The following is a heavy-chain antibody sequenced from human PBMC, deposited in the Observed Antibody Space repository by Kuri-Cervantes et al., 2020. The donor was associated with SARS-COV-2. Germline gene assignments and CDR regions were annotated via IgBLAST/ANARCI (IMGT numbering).Heavy chain of an antibody. CDR3: ARDGNEETALGY. D-gene: IGHD1-14*01. V-gene: IGHV3-30*19. Sequence: LSLTCAASGFTFSSYGMHWVRQAPGKGLEWVAVISYDGSNKYCADSVKGRFTISRDNSKNTLYLQMNSLRAEDTAVYYCARDGNEETALGYWGQGTLVTVSS. J-gene: IGHJ4*02. CDR1: GFTFSSYG. CDR2: ISYDGSNK.